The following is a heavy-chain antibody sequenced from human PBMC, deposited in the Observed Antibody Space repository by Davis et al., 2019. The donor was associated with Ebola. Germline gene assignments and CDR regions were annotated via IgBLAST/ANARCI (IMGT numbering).Heavy chain of an antibody. V-gene: IGHV3-30-3*01. J-gene: IGHJ6*02. CDR2: ISYDGNNK. CDR1: GFTFSSYA. D-gene: IGHD6-19*01. CDR3: ARDPSKSEQWLVRLYYYYYGMDV. Sequence: GESLKISCVVSGFTFSSYAMYWVRQAPGKGLEWVAVISYDGNNKYYADSVKGRFTISRDNSKNTLYLQMNSLRAEDTAVYYCARDPSKSEQWLVRLYYYYYGMDVWGQGTTVTVSS.